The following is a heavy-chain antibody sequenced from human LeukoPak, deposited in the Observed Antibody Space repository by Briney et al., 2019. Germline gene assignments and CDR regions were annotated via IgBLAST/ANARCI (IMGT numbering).Heavy chain of an antibody. D-gene: IGHD2-21*01. Sequence: SETLSLTCTVSGGSISSFYWSWIRQPPGKGLEWIGDIYDSGSTNYNPSLNSRVTISVDTSKNQFSLKLSSVTAADTAIYCCARQGAYYYYGMDVWGHGTTVTVS. CDR2: IYDSGST. CDR3: ARQGAYYYYGMDV. CDR1: GGSISSFY. V-gene: IGHV4-59*08. J-gene: IGHJ6*02.